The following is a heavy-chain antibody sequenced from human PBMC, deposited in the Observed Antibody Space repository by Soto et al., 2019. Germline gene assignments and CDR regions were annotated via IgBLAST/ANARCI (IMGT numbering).Heavy chain of an antibody. D-gene: IGHD3-22*01. CDR3: SRGLCDFYDSSGYYHFDY. CDR2: IIPIFGTA. Sequence: SVKVSCKASGGTFSSYAISWVRQAPGQGLEWMGGIIPIFGTANYAQKFQGRVTITADESTSTAYMELSSLRSEDTAVYYCSRGLCDFYDSSGYYHFDYWGQGTLVTVSS. V-gene: IGHV1-69*13. J-gene: IGHJ4*02. CDR1: GGTFSSYA.